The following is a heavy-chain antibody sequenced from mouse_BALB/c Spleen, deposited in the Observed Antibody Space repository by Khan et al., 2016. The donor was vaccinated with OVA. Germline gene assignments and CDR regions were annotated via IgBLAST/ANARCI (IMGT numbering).Heavy chain of an antibody. CDR2: IWSGGTT. D-gene: IGHD2-12*01. CDR3: ARRADDGAWFAY. J-gene: IGHJ3*01. V-gene: IGHV2-2*01. Sequence: QVQLQQPGPGLVQPSQSLSITCTVSGFSLTSYGVHWVRQSPGKGLEGLGVIWSGGTTDYNEAFISRLSISKDNSNSQVYSELNSLQAHYSATYDCARRADDGAWFAYWGQGTLVTVSA. CDR1: GFSLTSYG.